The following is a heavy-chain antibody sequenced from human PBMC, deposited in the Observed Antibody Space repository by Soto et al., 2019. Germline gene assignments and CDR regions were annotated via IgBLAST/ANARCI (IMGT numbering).Heavy chain of an antibody. J-gene: IGHJ2*01. CDR1: GFTFSNAW. Sequence: EVQLVESGGGLVKPGGSLRLSCAASGFTFSNAWMSWVRQAPGKGLEWDGRIKSKTDGGTTDYAAPVKGRFTISRDDSKNTLYLQMNSLKTADTAVYYCTTVVGGHWYFDLWGRGTLVTVSS. D-gene: IGHD2-15*01. CDR2: IKSKTDGGTT. V-gene: IGHV3-15*01. CDR3: TTVVGGHWYFDL.